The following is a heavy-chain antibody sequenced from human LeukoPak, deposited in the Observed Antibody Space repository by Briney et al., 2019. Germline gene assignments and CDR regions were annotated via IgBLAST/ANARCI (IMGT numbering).Heavy chain of an antibody. J-gene: IGHJ4*02. CDR1: GDSVSSNSAA. V-gene: IGHV6-1*01. D-gene: IGHD6-19*01. CDR3: AGYYSSGWPEGFDY. Sequence: SQTLSLTCAISGDSVSSNSAAWNWIRQSPSRGLEWLGRTYYRSKWYNDYAVSVKSRITINPDTSKNQFSLKLSSVTAADTAVYYCAGYYSSGWPEGFDYWGQGTLVTVSS. CDR2: TYYRSKWYN.